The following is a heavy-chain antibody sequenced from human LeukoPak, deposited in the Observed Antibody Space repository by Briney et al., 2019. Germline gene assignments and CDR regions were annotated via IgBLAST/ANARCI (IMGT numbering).Heavy chain of an antibody. Sequence: PSETLSLTCTVSGGSITSYYWSWIRQPPGKGLEWIGYIYYSGTTNYNPSLKSRVTISVDTSKNQFSLKVNSVTAADTAVYYCVRSKSGAYGWFDPRGQGTLVTVSS. CDR3: VRSKSGAYGWFDP. D-gene: IGHD2-15*01. J-gene: IGHJ5*02. CDR2: IYYSGTT. V-gene: IGHV4-59*01. CDR1: GGSITSYY.